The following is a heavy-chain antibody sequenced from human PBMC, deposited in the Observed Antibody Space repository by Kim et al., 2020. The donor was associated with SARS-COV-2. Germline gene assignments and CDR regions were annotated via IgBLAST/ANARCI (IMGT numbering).Heavy chain of an antibody. V-gene: IGHV3-23*01. CDR1: GFTFSSYA. J-gene: IGHJ4*02. CDR2: ISGSGFTT. D-gene: IGHD1-26*01. CDR3: AKGVMREPFYFDS. Sequence: GGSLRLSCAASGFTFSSYAMSWVRQAPGKGLEWVSVISGSGFTTCYTDSVKGRLTVSRDNSKNTLYVQMNSLRADDTAVYYCAKGVMREPFYFDSWGQGTLVTVSS.